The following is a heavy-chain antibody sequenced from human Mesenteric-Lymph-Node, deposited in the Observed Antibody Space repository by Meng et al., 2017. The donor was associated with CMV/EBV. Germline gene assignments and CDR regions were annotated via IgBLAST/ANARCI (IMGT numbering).Heavy chain of an antibody. V-gene: IGHV7-4-1*02. CDR3: ARDNTSIAAAGPYPSGDWFDP. CDR1: TSYA. Sequence: TSYAMKWGRQAPGQGLEWMGWINTNTGNPTYAQGFTGRFVFSLDTSVSTAYLQISSLKAEDTAVYYCARDNTSIAAAGPYPSGDWFDPWGQGTLVTVSS. CDR2: INTNTGNP. D-gene: IGHD6-13*01. J-gene: IGHJ5*02.